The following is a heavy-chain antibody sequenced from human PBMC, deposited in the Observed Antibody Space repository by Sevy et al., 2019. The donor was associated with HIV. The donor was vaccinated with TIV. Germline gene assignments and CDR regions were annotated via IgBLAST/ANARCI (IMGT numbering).Heavy chain of an antibody. CDR3: ARAGTLKYPTGYGMDV. CDR2: IGTAGDT. D-gene: IGHD3-10*01. Sequence: GGSLRLSCAASGFTFSSYDLHWVRQATGKGLEWVSAIGTAGDTYYPGSVKGRFTISRENAKNSLYLQMNSLGAGDTAVYYCARAGTLKYPTGYGMDVWGQGTTVTVSS. CDR1: GFTFSSYD. J-gene: IGHJ6*02. V-gene: IGHV3-13*01.